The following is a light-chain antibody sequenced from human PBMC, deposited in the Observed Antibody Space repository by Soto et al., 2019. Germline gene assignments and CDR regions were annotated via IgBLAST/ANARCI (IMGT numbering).Light chain of an antibody. Sequence: DIQMTQSPSTLSASVGDRVTITCRASQSISSWLAWYQQKPGKAPKLLIYKASNLESGVPSRFSGSGAGTECTNTISSVQPDDSATYYCQQYNSDPWTFGGGSKVEI. CDR2: KAS. V-gene: IGKV1-5*03. J-gene: IGKJ1*01. CDR3: QQYNSDPWT. CDR1: QSISSW.